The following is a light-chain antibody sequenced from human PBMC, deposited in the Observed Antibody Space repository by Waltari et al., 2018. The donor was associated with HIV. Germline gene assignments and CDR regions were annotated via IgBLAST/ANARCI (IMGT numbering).Light chain of an antibody. CDR3: QSYDSSLSGWVV. CDR2: RTS. V-gene: IGLV1-40*01. J-gene: IGLJ2*01. Sequence: QSVLTQPPSVSGAPGQRVTISCTGSSSNIGAGYDVHWYQQLPGTAPTLHIYRTSNGPSGCPGQYAGSKSGTSASLAITGLQAEDEAEYYCQSYDSSLSGWVVFGGGTKVTVL. CDR1: SSNIGAGYD.